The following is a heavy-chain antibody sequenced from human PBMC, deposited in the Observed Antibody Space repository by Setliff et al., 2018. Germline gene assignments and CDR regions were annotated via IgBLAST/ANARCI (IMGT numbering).Heavy chain of an antibody. CDR3: AKPQVELRWGFES. Sequence: GGSLRLSCAASGFRFSDLYMSWVRQVPGKGLEWLSKISGAGTTVYYADSVRGRFTISRDNAKNTLYLQMNSLRAEDTAVYYCAKPQVELRWGFESWGQGTLVTVSS. CDR1: GFRFSDLY. CDR2: ISGAGTTV. V-gene: IGHV3-11*01. J-gene: IGHJ4*02. D-gene: IGHD3-16*01.